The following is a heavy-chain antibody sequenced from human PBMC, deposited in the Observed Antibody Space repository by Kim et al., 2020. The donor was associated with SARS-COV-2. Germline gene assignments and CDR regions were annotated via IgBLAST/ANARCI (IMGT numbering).Heavy chain of an antibody. CDR3: SIDIGAAHY. J-gene: IGHJ4*02. V-gene: IGHV3-23*01. D-gene: IGHD3-10*01. CDR1: GFTFSSYD. CDR2: ISGSGGST. Sequence: GGSLRLSCAASGFTFSSYDMSWVRQAPGKGLEWVSAISGSGGSTYYADSVKVRFTISRDNSKNTLYLQMNSLRAANTAVYYCSIDIGAAHYWGQGNLVTVSS.